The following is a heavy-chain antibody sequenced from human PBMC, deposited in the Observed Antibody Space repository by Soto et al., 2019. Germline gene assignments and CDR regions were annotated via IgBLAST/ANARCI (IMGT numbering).Heavy chain of an antibody. Sequence: GGSLRLSCAASGFTFDDYAMHWVRQAPGKGLEWVSGISWNSGSIGYADSVKGRFTISRDNAKNSLYLQMNSLRAEDTALYYCAGDWFGEGYAFDIWGQGTMVTVSS. CDR3: AGDWFGEGYAFDI. CDR2: ISWNSGSI. D-gene: IGHD3-10*01. J-gene: IGHJ3*02. CDR1: GFTFDDYA. V-gene: IGHV3-9*01.